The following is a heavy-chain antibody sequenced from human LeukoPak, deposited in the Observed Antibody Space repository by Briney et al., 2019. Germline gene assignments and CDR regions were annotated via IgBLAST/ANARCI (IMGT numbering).Heavy chain of an antibody. D-gene: IGHD3-10*01. CDR1: GFTFSSYW. CDR3: ARVYFGYYYGSGSYSPYCFDY. V-gene: IGHV3-7*01. CDR2: IKQDGSEK. J-gene: IGHJ4*02. Sequence: PGGSLRLSCAASGFTFSSYWMSWVRQAPGKGLEWVANIKQDGSEKYYVDSVKGRFTISRDNAKNSLYLQMNSLRAEDTAVYYCARVYFGYYYGSGSYSPYCFDYWGQGTLVTVSS.